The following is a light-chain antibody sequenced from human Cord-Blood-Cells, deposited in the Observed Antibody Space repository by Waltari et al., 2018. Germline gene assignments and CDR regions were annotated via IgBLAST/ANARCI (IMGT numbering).Light chain of an antibody. Sequence: QSALTQPASVSGSPGQSLTISCTGTSSAVGGYNYVSWDQQHPGKAPKLMIYDVSNRPSGVSNRFSGSNSGNPASLTISGLQAENEADYYCSSYTTSSTLVFGTGTKVTVL. CDR2: DVS. V-gene: IGLV2-14*01. J-gene: IGLJ1*01. CDR3: SSYTTSSTLV. CDR1: SSAVGGYNY.